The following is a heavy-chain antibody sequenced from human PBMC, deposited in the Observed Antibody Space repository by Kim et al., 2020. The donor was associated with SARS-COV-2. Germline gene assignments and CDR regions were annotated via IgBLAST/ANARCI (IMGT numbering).Heavy chain of an antibody. J-gene: IGHJ6*02. V-gene: IGHV4-59*08. CDR2: IYYSGST. Sequence: SETLSLTCTVSGGSISSYYWSWIRQPPGKGLEWIGYIYYSGSTNYNPSLKSRVTISVDTSKNQFSLKLSSVTAADTAVYYCARLPYYYDSSGYYYYYGMDVWGQGTTVTVSS. CDR3: ARLPYYYDSSGYYYYYGMDV. D-gene: IGHD3-22*01. CDR1: GGSISSYY.